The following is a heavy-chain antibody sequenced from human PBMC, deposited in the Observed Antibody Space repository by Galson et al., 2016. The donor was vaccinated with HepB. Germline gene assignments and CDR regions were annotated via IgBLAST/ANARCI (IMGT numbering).Heavy chain of an antibody. V-gene: IGHV3-7*01. CDR3: ARERGYAFWSGLPWYGMDG. CDR1: GFTFSSYW. Sequence: SLRLSCAASGFTFSSYWMNWVRQAPGKGLEWVANIKQDGSDKYYVDSVKGRFTISRDNDKNSLYLQMNSLRAEDTAVYYCARERGYAFWSGLPWYGMDGWGQWTTVTVSS. J-gene: IGHJ6*02. CDR2: IKQDGSDK. D-gene: IGHD3-3*01.